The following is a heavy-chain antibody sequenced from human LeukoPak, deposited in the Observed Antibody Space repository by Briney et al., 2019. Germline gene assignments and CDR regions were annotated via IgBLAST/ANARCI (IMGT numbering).Heavy chain of an antibody. J-gene: IGHJ4*02. CDR1: GGSISSGSYY. D-gene: IGHD3-16*01. V-gene: IGHV4-61*02. CDR3: ARGSKKGGNY. Sequence: SETLSLTXTVSGGSISSGSYYWSWIRQPAGKGLEWIGRIYTSGSTNYNPSLKSRVTISVDTSKNQFSLKLSSVTAADTAVYYCARGSKKGGNYWGQGTLVTVSS. CDR2: IYTSGST.